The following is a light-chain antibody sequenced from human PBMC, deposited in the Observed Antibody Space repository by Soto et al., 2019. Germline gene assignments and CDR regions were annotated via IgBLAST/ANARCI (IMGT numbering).Light chain of an antibody. CDR1: SSDVGAYKY. Sequence: QSVLTQPASVSGSPGQSITISCTGTSSDVGAYKYVSWYQQYPGKAPKLLIYDVSNRPSGVSNRFSGSKSGNTASLTISSLQAEDEADYFCSSHASGSTLFGGGTKVTVL. V-gene: IGLV2-14*01. J-gene: IGLJ2*01. CDR2: DVS. CDR3: SSHASGSTL.